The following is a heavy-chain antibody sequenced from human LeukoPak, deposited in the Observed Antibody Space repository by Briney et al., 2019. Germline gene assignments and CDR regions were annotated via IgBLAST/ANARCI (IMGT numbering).Heavy chain of an antibody. D-gene: IGHD6-13*01. J-gene: IGHJ4*02. Sequence: GGSLRLSCAASGFTFSSYSMNWVRQAPGRGLEWVSVISSSSTIYYADPVKGRFTISRDNAKNSLYLQMNSLRDEDTAVYYCARVGVSSWPGFDYWGQGTLVTVSS. V-gene: IGHV3-48*02. CDR2: ISSSSTI. CDR3: ARVGVSSWPGFDY. CDR1: GFTFSSYS.